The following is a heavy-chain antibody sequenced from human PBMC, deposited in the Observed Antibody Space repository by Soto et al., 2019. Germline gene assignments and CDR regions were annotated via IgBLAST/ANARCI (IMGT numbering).Heavy chain of an antibody. V-gene: IGHV4-39*01. D-gene: IGHD2-15*01. CDR2: IYYSGST. CDR3: ARHDLGYSSGGSCHSGYYFDY. Sequence: PSETLSLTCTVSGGSISSSSYYWGWIRQPPGKGLEWIGSIYYSGSTYYNQSLKSRVTISVDTSKNQFSLKLRSVTAADTAVYYCARHDLGYSSGGSCHSGYYFDYWGQGTLVTVSS. J-gene: IGHJ4*02. CDR1: GGSISSSSYY.